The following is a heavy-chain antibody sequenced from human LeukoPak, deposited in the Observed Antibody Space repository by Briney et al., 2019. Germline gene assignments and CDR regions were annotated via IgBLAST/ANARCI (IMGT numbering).Heavy chain of an antibody. CDR3: ARSQPLAYFDL. CDR2: IIPIFGTA. V-gene: IGHV1-69*06. Sequence: SVKVSCKASGGSFNSYAISWVRQPPGQGLEWMGGIIPIFGTANYAQKFQGRVTITADKSTNTAYMETSRLRSEGTAVYYCARSQPLAYFDLWGRGTLVTVSS. J-gene: IGHJ2*01. CDR1: GGSFNSYA.